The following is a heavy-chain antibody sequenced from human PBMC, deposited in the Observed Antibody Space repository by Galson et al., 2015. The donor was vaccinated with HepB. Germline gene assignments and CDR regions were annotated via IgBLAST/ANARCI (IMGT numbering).Heavy chain of an antibody. Sequence: TLSLTCTVSGGSISSGDYYWSWIRQPPGKGLEWIGYIYYSGSTYYNPSLKSRVTISVDTSKNQFSLKLSSVTAADTAVYYCARYRGAGLYYYYYMDVWGKGTTVTVSS. D-gene: IGHD3-16*01. J-gene: IGHJ6*03. CDR3: ARYRGAGLYYYYYMDV. V-gene: IGHV4-30-4*01. CDR2: IYYSGST. CDR1: GGSISSGDYY.